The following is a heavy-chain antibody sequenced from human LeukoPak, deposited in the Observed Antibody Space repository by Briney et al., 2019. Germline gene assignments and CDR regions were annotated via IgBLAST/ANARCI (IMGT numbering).Heavy chain of an antibody. J-gene: IGHJ4*02. CDR2: IWYDGSNK. D-gene: IGHD6-13*01. Sequence: PGGSLRLSCAASGFTFSSYGMHWVRQAPGKGLEWVAVIWYDGSNKYYADSVKGRFTISRDNSKNTLYLQMNSQRAEDTAVYYCAKDESSSWPNYWGQGTLVTVSS. V-gene: IGHV3-33*06. CDR1: GFTFSSYG. CDR3: AKDESSSWPNY.